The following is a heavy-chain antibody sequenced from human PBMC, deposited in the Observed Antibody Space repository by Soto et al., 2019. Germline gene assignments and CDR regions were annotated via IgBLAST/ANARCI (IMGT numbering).Heavy chain of an antibody. V-gene: IGHV3-23*01. CDR2: ISGSDGKT. J-gene: IGHJ4*02. Sequence: VGPQRLSSAAPGVTFGVYGGHWVRQAPGKGLEWVSTISGSDGKTFYADSVKGRFSISRDTSQSTLYLQMNSLRADDTAMYYCARWSYLDYWGQGTRVTVSS. D-gene: IGHD3-3*01. CDR3: ARWSYLDY. CDR1: GVTFGVYG.